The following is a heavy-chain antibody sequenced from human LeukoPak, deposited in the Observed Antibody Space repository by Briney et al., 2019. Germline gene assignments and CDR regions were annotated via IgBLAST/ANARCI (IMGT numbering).Heavy chain of an antibody. CDR3: ASSGYLDPDFDY. V-gene: IGHV3-23*01. CDR2: ISGSGGST. J-gene: IGHJ4*02. Sequence: GGSLRLSCAASGFTFSSYAMSWVRQASGKGLEWVSAISGSGGSTYYADSVKGRFTISRDNSKNTLYLQMNSLRAEDTAVYYCASSGYLDPDFDYWGQGTLVTVSS. CDR1: GFTFSSYA. D-gene: IGHD3-22*01.